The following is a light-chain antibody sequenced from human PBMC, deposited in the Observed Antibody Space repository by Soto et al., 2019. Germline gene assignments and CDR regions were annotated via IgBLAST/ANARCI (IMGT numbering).Light chain of an antibody. CDR3: SSYRSSSTLD. J-gene: IGLJ1*01. Sequence: QSALTQPASVSGSPGQSITISCTGTSSDIGGFNYVSWYQHHPGKAPKLMIYEVSDRPSGVSNRFSGSKSGSTASQTISGLQAEDEADYYCSSYRSSSTLDFGTGTKVTVL. V-gene: IGLV2-14*01. CDR2: EVS. CDR1: SSDIGGFNY.